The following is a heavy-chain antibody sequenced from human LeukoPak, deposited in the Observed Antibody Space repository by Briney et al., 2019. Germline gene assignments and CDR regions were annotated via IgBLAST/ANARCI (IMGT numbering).Heavy chain of an antibody. CDR3: ARGAIRYSDY. CDR1: GFTFSSYT. V-gene: IGHV3-48*02. Sequence: GGSLRLSCAASGFTFSSYTMNWVRQAPGKGLEWVSSISSSSSAIYYAASVKGRFTISRDNAKNSLYLQMNSLRDEDTAVYYCARGAIRYSDYWGQGTLVTVSS. J-gene: IGHJ4*02. CDR2: ISSSSSAI. D-gene: IGHD3-9*01.